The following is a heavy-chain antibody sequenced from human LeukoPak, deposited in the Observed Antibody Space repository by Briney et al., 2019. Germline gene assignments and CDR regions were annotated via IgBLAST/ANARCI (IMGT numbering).Heavy chain of an antibody. Sequence: SETLSLTCTVSGGTISSYYWNWIRQPPGKGLEWIGYIHDSGSTKYNPSLKSRVTISVDTSKNQFSPKLSSVTAADTAVYYCARWYYNGWAFDYWGQGTLVTVSS. CDR3: ARWYYNGWAFDY. D-gene: IGHD3-10*01. CDR2: IHDSGST. CDR1: GGTISSYY. V-gene: IGHV4-59*08. J-gene: IGHJ4*02.